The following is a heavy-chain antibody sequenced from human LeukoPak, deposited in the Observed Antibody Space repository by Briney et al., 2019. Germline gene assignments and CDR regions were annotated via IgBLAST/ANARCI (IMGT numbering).Heavy chain of an antibody. D-gene: IGHD5-12*01. Sequence: SATLSLTCTVSGGSISSYYWSWIRQPPGKGLEWIGYIYYSGSSNYNPSLKSRVTISVDTSKNQFSLKLSSVAAADTAVYYCASPSLRNHAFDIWGQGTMVTVSS. CDR1: GGSISSYY. CDR2: IYYSGSS. V-gene: IGHV4-59*01. J-gene: IGHJ3*02. CDR3: ASPSLRNHAFDI.